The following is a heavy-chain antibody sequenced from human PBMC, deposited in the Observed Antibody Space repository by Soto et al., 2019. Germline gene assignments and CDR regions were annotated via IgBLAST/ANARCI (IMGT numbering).Heavy chain of an antibody. CDR1: GGTFSSYA. Sequence: QVQLVQSGAEVKKPGSSVTVSCKASGGTFSSYAISWVRQAPGQGLEWMGGIIPIFGTANYAQKFQGRVTITADESTSTAYMELSSLRSEDTAVYYCASPTMYYYGSGSYSPYYYYGMDVWGQGTTVTVSS. V-gene: IGHV1-69*01. CDR2: IIPIFGTA. CDR3: ASPTMYYYGSGSYSPYYYYGMDV. D-gene: IGHD3-10*01. J-gene: IGHJ6*02.